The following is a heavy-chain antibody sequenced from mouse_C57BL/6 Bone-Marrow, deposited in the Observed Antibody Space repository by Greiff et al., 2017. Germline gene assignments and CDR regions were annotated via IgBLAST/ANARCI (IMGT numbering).Heavy chain of an antibody. CDR3: ASIYDGYGFAY. V-gene: IGHV2-2*01. CDR1: GFSLTSYG. CDR2: IWSGGST. D-gene: IGHD2-3*01. J-gene: IGHJ3*01. Sequence: QVQLQQSGPGLVQPSQSLSITCTVSGFSLTSYGVHWVRQSPGKGLEWLGAIWSGGSTDYNAAFISRLGISKDNSKSQVFFKMNSLQADDTAIYYCASIYDGYGFAYWGQGTLVTVSA.